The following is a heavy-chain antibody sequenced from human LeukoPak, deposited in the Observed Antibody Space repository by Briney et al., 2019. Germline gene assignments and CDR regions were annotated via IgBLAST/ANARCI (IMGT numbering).Heavy chain of an antibody. V-gene: IGHV4-59*01. CDR2: TYYSGST. CDR1: GGSISSYY. CDR3: ARAPRGYPKEAFDY. D-gene: IGHD5-18*01. Sequence: SETLSLTCTVSGGSISSYYWSWIRQPPGKGLEWIGYTYYSGSTNYNPSLKSRVTISVDTSKNQFSLKLSSVTAADTAVYYCARAPRGYPKEAFDYWGQGTLVTVSS. J-gene: IGHJ4*02.